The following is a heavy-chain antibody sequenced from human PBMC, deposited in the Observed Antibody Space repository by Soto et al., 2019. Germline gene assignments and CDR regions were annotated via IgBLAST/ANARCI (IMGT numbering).Heavy chain of an antibody. Sequence: QVQLVQSGAEVKKPGSSVKVSCKASGGTFSSYAISWVRQAPGQGLEWMGGIIPIFGTANYAQKFQGRVTITADESTSTAYMELSSLRSEDTAVYYCARDGILTGYYNVGTGGAFDYWGQGTLVTVSS. CDR3: ARDGILTGYYNVGTGGAFDY. CDR1: GGTFSSYA. V-gene: IGHV1-69*01. D-gene: IGHD3-9*01. J-gene: IGHJ4*02. CDR2: IIPIFGTA.